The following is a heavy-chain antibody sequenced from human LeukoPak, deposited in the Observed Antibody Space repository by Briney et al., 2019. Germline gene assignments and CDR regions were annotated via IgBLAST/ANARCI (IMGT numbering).Heavy chain of an antibody. CDR2: IWYDGSNK. D-gene: IGHD5-12*01. Sequence: GGSLRLSCAASGFTFSNAWMSWVRQAPGKGLEWVAVIWYDGSNKYYADSVKGRFTISRDNSKNTLYLQMNSLRAEDTAVYYCARGRNREWLRLQDAFDIWGQGTMVTVSS. CDR1: GFTFSNAW. CDR3: ARGRNREWLRLQDAFDI. J-gene: IGHJ3*02. V-gene: IGHV3-33*08.